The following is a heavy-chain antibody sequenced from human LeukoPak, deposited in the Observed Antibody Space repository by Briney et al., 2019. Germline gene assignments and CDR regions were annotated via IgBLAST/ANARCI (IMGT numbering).Heavy chain of an antibody. CDR3: AREYYDSSGLDY. CDR2: INHSGST. Sequence: SETLSLTWAVYGXSFRGYYGSWIRQPPGKGLEWIGDINHSGSTNYNPSLKSRVTISLDTSMKKFSLKLNSVTAADTAVYYCAREYYDSSGLDYWGQGTLVTVSS. D-gene: IGHD3-22*01. CDR1: GXSFRGYY. J-gene: IGHJ4*02. V-gene: IGHV4-34*01.